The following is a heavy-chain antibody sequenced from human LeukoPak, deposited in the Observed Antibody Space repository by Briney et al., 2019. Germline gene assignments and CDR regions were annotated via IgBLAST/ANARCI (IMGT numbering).Heavy chain of an antibody. CDR3: ARDIIDIVVVPAADGPYNWFDP. J-gene: IGHJ5*02. CDR1: GYTFTSYG. Sequence: ASVKVSCKASGYTFTSYGICWVRQAPGQGLEWMGWISAYNGNTNYAQKLQGRVTMTTDTSTSTAYMELRSLRSDDTAVYYCARDIIDIVVVPAADGPYNWFDPWGQGTLVTVSS. V-gene: IGHV1-18*01. CDR2: ISAYNGNT. D-gene: IGHD2-2*01.